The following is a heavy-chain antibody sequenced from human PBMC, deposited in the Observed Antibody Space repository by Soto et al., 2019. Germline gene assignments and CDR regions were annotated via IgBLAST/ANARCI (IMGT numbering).Heavy chain of an antibody. CDR2: YHSGGST. CDR1: GVSLNTADTW. CDR3: VRSGQMESGNDYGLDV. V-gene: IGHV4-30-4*01. Sequence: QVQLQESGSGLVKPSQSLSLTCTVSGVSLNTADTWWSWIRQSPGKGLEFIGYYHSGGSTYYDASVRSRVIISADTPNSQFSLKLSSVTVADTAVYFCVRSGQMESGNDYGLDVWGQGTTVTVSS. D-gene: IGHD1-1*01. J-gene: IGHJ6*02.